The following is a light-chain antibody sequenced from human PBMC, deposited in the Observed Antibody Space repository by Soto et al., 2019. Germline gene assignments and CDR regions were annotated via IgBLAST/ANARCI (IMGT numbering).Light chain of an antibody. V-gene: IGKV3-15*01. CDR1: QSVSSN. CDR2: SAS. Sequence: EIVMTQSPATLSVSPGERATLSCRASQSVSSNLAWYQQKPGQAPRLLIYSASTRATVIPARFSGSGSGTEFTLTLSSLQSEDFAVYYCQHYNNWPRTFGQGTKVEIK. CDR3: QHYNNWPRT. J-gene: IGKJ1*01.